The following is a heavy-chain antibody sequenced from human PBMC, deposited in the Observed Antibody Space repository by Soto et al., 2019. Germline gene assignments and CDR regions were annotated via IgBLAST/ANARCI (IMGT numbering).Heavy chain of an antibody. J-gene: IGHJ6*03. V-gene: IGHV1-69*04. CDR2: IIPILGIA. CDR3: ARDHKYCSSTSCYNYYYMDV. Sequence: SVKVSCKASGGTFSSYTISWVRQAPGQGLEWMGRIIPILGIANYAQKFQGRVTITADKSTSTAYMELSSLRSEDTAVYYCARDHKYCSSTSCYNYYYMDVWGKGTTVTVSS. D-gene: IGHD2-2*02. CDR1: GGTFSSYT.